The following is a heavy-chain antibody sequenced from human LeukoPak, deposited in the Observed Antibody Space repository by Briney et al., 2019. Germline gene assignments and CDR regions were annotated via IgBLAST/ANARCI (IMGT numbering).Heavy chain of an antibody. CDR1: GGSISSYY. D-gene: IGHD3-3*01. CDR3: ASRDITIFGVGKGYFDY. J-gene: IGHJ4*02. Sequence: SETLSLTCTVSGGSISSYYWSWIRQPPGKGLEWIGYIYTSGSTNYNPSLKSRVTMSVDTSKNQFSLKLSSVTAADTAVYYCASRDITIFGVGKGYFDYWGQGTLVTVSS. V-gene: IGHV4-4*08. CDR2: IYTSGST.